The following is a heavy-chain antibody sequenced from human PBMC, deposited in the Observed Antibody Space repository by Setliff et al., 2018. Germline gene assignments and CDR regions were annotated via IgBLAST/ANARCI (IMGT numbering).Heavy chain of an antibody. CDR2: IWHDGGNK. V-gene: IGHV3-33*08. Sequence: PGGSLRLSCEASRFTFSTAWMSWVRQAPGKGLEWVAVIWHDGGNKYHADSVKGRFTISRDNSKNTLYLQMNSLRPEDTAVYYCARTCSGSGCYAGLESWGQGTPVTVSS. D-gene: IGHD2-15*01. J-gene: IGHJ4*02. CDR1: RFTFSTAW. CDR3: ARTCSGSGCYAGLES.